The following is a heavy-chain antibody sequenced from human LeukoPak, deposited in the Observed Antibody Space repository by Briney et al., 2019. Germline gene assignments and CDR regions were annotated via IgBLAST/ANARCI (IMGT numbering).Heavy chain of an antibody. Sequence: GGSLRLSCAASGFTFTNYAMSWVRQAPGKGLEWVSGISGGGGSTYYADSVKGRFTISRDSSKNTLYLQMNSLRAEDTAVYYCAKDYGYYDYGISVRGTNWFAPWGQVILVTVSS. J-gene: IGHJ5*02. D-gene: IGHD4-17*01. CDR3: AKDYGYYDYGISVRGTNWFAP. CDR1: GFTFTNYA. V-gene: IGHV3-23*01. CDR2: ISGGGGST.